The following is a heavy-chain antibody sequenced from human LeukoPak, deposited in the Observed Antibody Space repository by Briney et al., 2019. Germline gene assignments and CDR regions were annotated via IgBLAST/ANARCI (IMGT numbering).Heavy chain of an antibody. CDR1: GXXLXXYX. Sequence: GGXXRXSXAXXGXXLXXYXXXWXXQAPGKGLEWVANIKQDGREKYSVDSVQGRFTISRDNAKNSLYLQMNSLRAEDTAVYYCAREISSWYRTEGRFDPWGQGTLVTVSS. J-gene: IGHJ5*02. D-gene: IGHD6-13*01. V-gene: IGHV3-7*01. CDR3: AREISSWYRTEGRFDP. CDR2: IKQDGREK.